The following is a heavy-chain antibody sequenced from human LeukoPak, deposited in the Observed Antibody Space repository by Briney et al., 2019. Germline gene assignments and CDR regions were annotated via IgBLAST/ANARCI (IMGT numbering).Heavy chain of an antibody. CDR2: ISAYNGNT. D-gene: IGHD3-22*01. Sequence: ASVKVSCKASGYTFTSYGISWVRQAPGQGLEWMGWISAYNGNTSYAQKLQGRVTMTTDTSTSTAYMELRSLRSDDAAVYYCASVPRGVDDSSGYYLYWGQGTLVTVSS. CDR1: GYTFTSYG. V-gene: IGHV1-18*01. CDR3: ASVPRGVDDSSGYYLY. J-gene: IGHJ4*02.